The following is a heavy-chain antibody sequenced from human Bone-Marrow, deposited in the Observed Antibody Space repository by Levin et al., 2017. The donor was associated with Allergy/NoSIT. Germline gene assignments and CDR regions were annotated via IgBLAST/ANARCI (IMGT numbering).Heavy chain of an antibody. V-gene: IGHV5-51*01. Sequence: GESLKISCKGSGYSFSTYWIGWVRQMPGKGLEWMGIIYPVDSDTRYSPSFQGQVTISADKSISTAYLQWSSLKASDTAIYYCARWASGIYCSSTSCSLGGFDPWGQGTLVTVSS. J-gene: IGHJ5*02. D-gene: IGHD2-2*01. CDR2: IYPVDSDT. CDR3: ARWASGIYCSSTSCSLGGFDP. CDR1: GYSFSTYW.